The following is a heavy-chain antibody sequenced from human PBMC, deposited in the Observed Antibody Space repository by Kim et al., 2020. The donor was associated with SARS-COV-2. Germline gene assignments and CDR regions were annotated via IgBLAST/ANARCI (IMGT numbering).Heavy chain of an antibody. V-gene: IGHV4-34*01. CDR2: IHHSGST. CDR3: ARGDPNFVL. CDR1: GGSFSGYY. J-gene: IGHJ2*01. Sequence: SETLSLTCAVYGGSFSGYYWTWIRQPPGKGLEWIGEIHHSGSTNYNPSLKSRVTISIDASKSQFFLKLSSVTAADTALYYCARGDPNFVLWGRGTLVTVSS.